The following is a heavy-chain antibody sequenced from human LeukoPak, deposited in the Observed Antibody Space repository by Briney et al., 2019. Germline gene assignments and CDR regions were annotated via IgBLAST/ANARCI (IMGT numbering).Heavy chain of an antibody. J-gene: IGHJ6*02. D-gene: IGHD6-19*01. CDR2: IYSGGST. V-gene: IGHV3-66*01. CDR3: AKGRIAVAHYYGMDV. CDR1: GFTVSRNY. Sequence: GGSLRLSCAASGFTVSRNYMSWVRQAPGKGLEWVSIIYSGGSTYYADSVKGRFTISRDNSKNTVYLQMNSLRAEDTAIYYCAKGRIAVAHYYGMDVWGQGTTVTVSS.